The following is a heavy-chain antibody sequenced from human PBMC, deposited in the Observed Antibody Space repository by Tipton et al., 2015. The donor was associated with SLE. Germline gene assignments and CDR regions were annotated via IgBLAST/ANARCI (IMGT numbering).Heavy chain of an antibody. V-gene: IGHV4-39*02. Sequence: TLSLTCTVSGGSISSSSYSWSWIRQPPGKGLEWIGQTNPSGNTNYNPSLKSRVTISVDTSNNQLSLKLTSVTAADTAVYYGARGAKERITLVRVRPYYFDYWGQGSLVTVSS. J-gene: IGHJ4*01. D-gene: IGHD3-10*01. CDR1: GGSISSSSYS. CDR3: ARGAKERITLVRVRPYYFDY. CDR2: TNPSGNT.